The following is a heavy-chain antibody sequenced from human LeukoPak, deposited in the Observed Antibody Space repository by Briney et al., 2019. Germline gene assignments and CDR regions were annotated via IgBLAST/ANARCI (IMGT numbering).Heavy chain of an antibody. CDR1: GFTFSSYS. CDR3: ARDDKRPYSSSWYVDY. D-gene: IGHD6-13*01. CDR2: ISSSSSTI. J-gene: IGHJ4*02. V-gene: IGHV3-48*01. Sequence: GGSLRLSCAASGFTFSSYSMNWVRQAPGKGLEWVSYISSSSSTIYYADSVKGRFTISRDNAKNSLYLQMDSLRAEDTAVYYCARDDKRPYSSSWYVDYWGQGTLVTVSS.